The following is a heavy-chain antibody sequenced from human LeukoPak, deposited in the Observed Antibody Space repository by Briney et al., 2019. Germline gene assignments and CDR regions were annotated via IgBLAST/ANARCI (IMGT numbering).Heavy chain of an antibody. CDR1: GFTSRSYG. V-gene: IGHV3-23*01. D-gene: IGHD6-19*01. Sequence: GGTLRLSCAASGFTSRSYGMSWVRQTPGKGLEWVSTISSGAPTTYYADSVKGRFTISRDDSKNTLYLQMNTLRAEDTAVYYCAERHSSGWYYFDYWGQGTLVTVSS. J-gene: IGHJ4*02. CDR3: AERHSSGWYYFDY. CDR2: ISSGAPTT.